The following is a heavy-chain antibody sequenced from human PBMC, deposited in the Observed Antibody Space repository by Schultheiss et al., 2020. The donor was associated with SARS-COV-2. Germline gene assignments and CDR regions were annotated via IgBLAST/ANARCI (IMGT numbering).Heavy chain of an antibody. J-gene: IGHJ4*02. CDR2: ISGSGYST. Sequence: GGSLRLSCAASGFTFSSYAMSWVRQAPGKGLDWVSAISGSGYSTHYADSVQGRFSISRDNSKSTVFLQMNSLRAEDTAVYYCTTVGSRSQYYFDYWGQGTLVTVSS. CDR1: GFTFSSYA. V-gene: IGHV3-23*01. D-gene: IGHD4-11*01. CDR3: TTVGSRSQYYFDY.